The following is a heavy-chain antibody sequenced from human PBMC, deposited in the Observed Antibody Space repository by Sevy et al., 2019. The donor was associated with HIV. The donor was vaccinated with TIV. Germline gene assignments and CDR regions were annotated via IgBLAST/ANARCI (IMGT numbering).Heavy chain of an antibody. CDR1: GGTFSSYA. Sequence: ASVKVSCKASGGTFSSYAISWVRQAPGQGLEWMGGIIPIFGTANYAQMFQGRVTITADESTSTAYMELSSLRSEDTAVYYCASNYYYDSSGYYFQHWGQGTLVTVSS. D-gene: IGHD3-22*01. V-gene: IGHV1-69*13. J-gene: IGHJ1*01. CDR2: IIPIFGTA. CDR3: ASNYYYDSSGYYFQH.